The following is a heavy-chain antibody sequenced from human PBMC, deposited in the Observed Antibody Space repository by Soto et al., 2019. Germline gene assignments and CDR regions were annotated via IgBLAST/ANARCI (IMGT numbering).Heavy chain of an antibody. CDR2: IYYSGST. Sequence: SETLSLTCTVSGGSVSSGSYYWSWIRQPPGKGLEWIGYIYYSGSTNYNPSLKSRVTISVDTSKNQFSLKLSSVTAADTAVYYCARGMKWELLPSHFDYWGQGTLVTVSS. J-gene: IGHJ4*02. V-gene: IGHV4-61*01. CDR3: ARGMKWELLPSHFDY. CDR1: GGSVSSGSYY. D-gene: IGHD1-26*01.